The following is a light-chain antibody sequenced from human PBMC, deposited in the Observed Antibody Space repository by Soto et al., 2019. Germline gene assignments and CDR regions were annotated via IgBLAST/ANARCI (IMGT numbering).Light chain of an antibody. J-gene: IGKJ5*01. CDR1: QSVSSN. Sequence: EIVMTQTTNTLSLSPGERATLFCGASQSVSSNLAWYQQKPGQAPRLLIYDASNRATGIPARFSGSGSGTDFTLSISSLEPEDFAVYYCQQRSKWPPTFGQGTRLEIK. CDR3: QQRSKWPPT. V-gene: IGKV3-11*01. CDR2: DAS.